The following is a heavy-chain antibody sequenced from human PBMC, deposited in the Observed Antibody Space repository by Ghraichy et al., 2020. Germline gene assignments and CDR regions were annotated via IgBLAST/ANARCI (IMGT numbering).Heavy chain of an antibody. CDR1: GASFSGYY. V-gene: IGHV4-34*01. J-gene: IGHJ5*02. CDR3: ARAQYYDVLTGRFYNWFDP. Sequence: SETLSLTCSIYGASFSGYYWSWIRQSPGKGLEWIGEINHSGATNYNPSLKSRVTISEDTSKNHFSLKLTSVTAADTAVYYCARAQYYDVLTGRFYNWFDPWGQGTLVTVSS. D-gene: IGHD3-9*01. CDR2: INHSGAT.